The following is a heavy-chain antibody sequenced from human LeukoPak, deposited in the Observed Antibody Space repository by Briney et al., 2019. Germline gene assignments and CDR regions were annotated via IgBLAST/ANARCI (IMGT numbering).Heavy chain of an antibody. CDR3: ARARLVRGAFDI. CDR1: GGSFSGYY. V-gene: IGHV4-34*01. J-gene: IGHJ3*02. CDR2: INHSGST. D-gene: IGHD3-9*01. Sequence: SETLSLTCAVYGGSFSGYYWSWIRQPPGKGLEWIGEINHSGSTNYNPSLKSRVTISVDTSKNQFSLKLSSVTAADTAVYYCARARLVRGAFDIWGQGTMDTVSS.